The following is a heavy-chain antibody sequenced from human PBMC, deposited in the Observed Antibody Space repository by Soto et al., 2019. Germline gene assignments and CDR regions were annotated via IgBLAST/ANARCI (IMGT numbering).Heavy chain of an antibody. CDR2: IYATGTT. Sequence: SETLSLTCTVSGASISGFYWSWIRKSAGKGLEWIGRIYATGTTDYNPSLKSRVMMSVDTSKKQFSLKLRSVTAADTAVYYCVRDGTKTLRDWFDPWGQGSSVTVSS. CDR1: GASISGFY. D-gene: IGHD1-1*01. J-gene: IGHJ5*02. V-gene: IGHV4-4*07. CDR3: VRDGTKTLRDWFDP.